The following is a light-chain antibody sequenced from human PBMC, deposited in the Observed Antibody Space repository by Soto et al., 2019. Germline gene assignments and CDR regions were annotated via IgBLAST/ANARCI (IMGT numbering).Light chain of an antibody. CDR1: SSDVGVYDF. CDR3: SSYTTSTTRV. J-gene: IGLJ2*01. V-gene: IGLV2-14*03. CDR2: DVN. Sequence: QSALTQPASVSGSPGQSITISCAGTSSDVGVYDFVSWYQQHPGKAPKLLIYDVNNRPAGISNRFSGSKSGNTASLTISGLQAEDEADYYCSSYTTSTTRVFGVGTQLTVL.